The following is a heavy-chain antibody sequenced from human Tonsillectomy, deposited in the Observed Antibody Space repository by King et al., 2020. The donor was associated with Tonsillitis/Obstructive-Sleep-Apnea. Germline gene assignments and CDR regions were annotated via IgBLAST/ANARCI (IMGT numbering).Heavy chain of an antibody. CDR1: GFAFSTKA. Sequence: VQLVEAGGGLVQPGGSLRLSCEVSGFAFSTKAMRWVRQAPGKGLEWVSSISNTGNSPYYADSVKGRFTSSRDNSKNALVLQMNSLRAEDAAIYYCVKGILWFGEEDVWGKGTTVIVSS. CDR3: VKGILWFGEEDV. CDR2: ISNTGNSP. V-gene: IGHV3-23*04. D-gene: IGHD3-10*01. J-gene: IGHJ6*03.